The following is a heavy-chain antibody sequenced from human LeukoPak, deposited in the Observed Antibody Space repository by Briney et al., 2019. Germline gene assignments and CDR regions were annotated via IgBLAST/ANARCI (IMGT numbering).Heavy chain of an antibody. J-gene: IGHJ4*02. CDR3: ARVGDILTGYPYYFDY. V-gene: IGHV1-18*01. CDR2: INFHNGNI. Sequence: GASVKVSCKASGYTFTSYGISWVRQAPGQGLELMGWINFHNGNIDYAQKLQGRVTMTTDTSTSTAYMELRSLRSDDTAVYHCARVGDILTGYPYYFDYWGQGTLVTVSS. CDR1: GYTFTSYG. D-gene: IGHD3-9*01.